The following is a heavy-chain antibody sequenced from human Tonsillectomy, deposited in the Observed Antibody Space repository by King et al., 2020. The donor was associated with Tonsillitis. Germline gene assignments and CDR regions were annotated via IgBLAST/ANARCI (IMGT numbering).Heavy chain of an antibody. D-gene: IGHD2-21*02. CDR3: ARDGASPNIVVVTAIPYYYYYGMDV. V-gene: IGHV1-2*04. Sequence: VQLVESGAEVKKPGASVKVSCKASGYTFTGYYMHWVRQAPGQGLEWMGWINPNSGGTNYAQKFQGWVTMTRDTSISTAYMELSRLRSDDTAVYYCARDGASPNIVVVTAIPYYYYYGMDVWGQGTTVTVSS. CDR2: INPNSGGT. CDR1: GYTFTGYY. J-gene: IGHJ6*02.